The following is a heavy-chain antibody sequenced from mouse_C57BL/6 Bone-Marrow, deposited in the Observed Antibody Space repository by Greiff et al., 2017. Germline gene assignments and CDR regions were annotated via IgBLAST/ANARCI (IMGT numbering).Heavy chain of an antibody. CDR3: ASSGHYDYDVGAMDY. CDR2: IHPNSGST. CDR1: RYTFTSYW. J-gene: IGHJ4*01. D-gene: IGHD2-4*01. Sequence: QVQLQQPGAELVKPGASVKLSCKASRYTFTSYWMHWVQQRPGQGLEWIGMIHPNSGSTNYNEKFKSKATLTVDKSSSTAYMQLSSLTSEDSAVYYCASSGHYDYDVGAMDYWGQGTSVTVSS. V-gene: IGHV1-64*01.